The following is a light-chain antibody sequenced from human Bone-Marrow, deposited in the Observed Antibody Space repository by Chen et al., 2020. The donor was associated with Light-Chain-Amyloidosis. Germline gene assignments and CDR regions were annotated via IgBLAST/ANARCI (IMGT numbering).Light chain of an antibody. CDR3: QTWDPGNWV. J-gene: IGLJ3*02. CDR1: RGPRHSA. CDR2: VNSDGSY. Sequence: QLVVTQSPSASAALGASVKLTCTLRRGPRHSAVAWHQQQPDMGPRYLIKVNSDGSYSKSDGIPDRFSGSSSGAERYFTISSLQSEDEADYYCQTWDPGNWVFGGGTKLTVL. V-gene: IGLV4-69*01.